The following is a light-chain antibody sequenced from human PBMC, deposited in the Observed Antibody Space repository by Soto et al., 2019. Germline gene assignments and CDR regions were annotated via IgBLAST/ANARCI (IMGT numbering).Light chain of an antibody. CDR3: QQFNSYPIT. CDR1: QDIRGA. J-gene: IGKJ5*01. V-gene: IGKV1-13*02. Sequence: AIQVTQSPSSLSASVGDRVTITCRASQDIRGAFAWYQQKPGKAPKLLIYDVSTLESGVPSRFSGSGSGTEFTLTITSLQPGDFGTYICQQFNSYPITFGHGTRLDIK. CDR2: DVS.